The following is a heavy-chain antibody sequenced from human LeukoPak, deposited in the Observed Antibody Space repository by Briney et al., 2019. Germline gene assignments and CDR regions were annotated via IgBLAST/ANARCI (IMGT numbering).Heavy chain of an antibody. CDR2: ISWDGGST. Sequence: GGSLRLSCAASGFTFDDYTMHWVRQAPGKGLEWVSLISWDGGSTYYADSVKGRFTISRDNSKNSLYLQMNSLRTEDTALYYCAEDFRSVAFDIWGQGTMVTVSS. CDR3: AEDFRSVAFDI. V-gene: IGHV3-43*01. J-gene: IGHJ3*02. CDR1: GFTFDDYT.